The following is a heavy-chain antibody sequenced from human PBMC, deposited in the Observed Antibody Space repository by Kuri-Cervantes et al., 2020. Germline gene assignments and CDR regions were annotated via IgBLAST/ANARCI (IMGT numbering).Heavy chain of an antibody. CDR2: INPNSGGT. J-gene: IGHJ5*02. CDR3: ARLAGHGVGRFVHYNWFDP. CDR1: GYTFTGYY. V-gene: IGHV1-2*02. D-gene: IGHD6-13*01. Sequence: ASVKVSCKASGYTFTGYYMHWVRQAPGQGLEWMGWINPNSGGTNYAQKFQGRVTMTRDTSISTAYMELSRLRSDDTAVYYCARLAGHGVGRFVHYNWFDPWGQGTLVTVSS.